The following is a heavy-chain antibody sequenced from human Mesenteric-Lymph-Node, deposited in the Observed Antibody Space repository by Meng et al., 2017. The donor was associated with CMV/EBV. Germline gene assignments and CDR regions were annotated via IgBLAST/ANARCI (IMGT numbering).Heavy chain of an antibody. V-gene: IGHV3-7*03. J-gene: IGHJ5*02. Sequence: ETLSLTCAASGFTFSSYWMSWVRQAPGKGLELVANIKQDGSEKYYVDSVKGRFTISRDNAKNSLYLQMNNLRAGDTAVYYCAGGGPAIFSPFDPWGQGILVTVSS. D-gene: IGHD3-3*01. CDR2: IKQDGSEK. CDR1: GFTFSSYW. CDR3: AGGGPAIFSPFDP.